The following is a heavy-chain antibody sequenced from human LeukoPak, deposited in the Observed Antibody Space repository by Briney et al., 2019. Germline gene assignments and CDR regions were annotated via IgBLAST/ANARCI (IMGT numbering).Heavy chain of an antibody. Sequence: GGSLRLSCAASGFTFSSYWMHWVRQAPGKGLVWVSRINSDGSSTSYADSVKGRFTISRDNAKNTLYLQMNSLRAEDTAVYYCAKVPRCDYSSSSRGCYYYYYMDVWGKGTTVTVSS. CDR2: INSDGSST. CDR1: GFTFSSYW. J-gene: IGHJ6*03. CDR3: AKVPRCDYSSSSRGCYYYYYMDV. D-gene: IGHD6-6*01. V-gene: IGHV3-74*01.